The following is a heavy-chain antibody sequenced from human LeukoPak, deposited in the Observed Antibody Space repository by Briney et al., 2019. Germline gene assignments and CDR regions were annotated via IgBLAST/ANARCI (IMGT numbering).Heavy chain of an antibody. Sequence: SETLSLTCTVSGDSISSSTYYWGWIRQPPGKGLEWIGSIYYNGRTYYSPSLKSRVTISIDTSNQFSLRLDSMTAADTAVYYCVRDPKSAVAADWFDPWGQGTLATVSS. J-gene: IGHJ5*02. D-gene: IGHD6-19*01. V-gene: IGHV4-39*07. CDR1: GDSISSSTYY. CDR2: IYYNGRT. CDR3: VRDPKSAVAADWFDP.